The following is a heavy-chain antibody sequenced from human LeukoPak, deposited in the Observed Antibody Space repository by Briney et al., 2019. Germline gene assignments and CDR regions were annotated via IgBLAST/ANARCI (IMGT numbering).Heavy chain of an antibody. CDR2: IIPFLGIA. CDR3: ARDDYGDYNY. J-gene: IGHJ4*02. D-gene: IGHD4-17*01. CDR1: GGTFSSYA. Sequence: VASVKVSCKASGGTFSSYAISWVRQAPGQGLEWMGRIIPFLGIANYAQKFQGRVTITADKSTSTAYMELSSLRSEDTAVYYCARDDYGDYNYWGQGTLVTVSS. V-gene: IGHV1-69*04.